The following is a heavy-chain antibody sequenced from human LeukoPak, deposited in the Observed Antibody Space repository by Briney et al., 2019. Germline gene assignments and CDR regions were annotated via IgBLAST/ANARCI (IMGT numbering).Heavy chain of an antibody. V-gene: IGHV4-39*01. J-gene: IGHJ5*02. CDR3: ARHSKGWFDP. CDR2: IYYSGST. Sequence: SETLSLTCTVSGGSISSSSYYWGWIRQPPGKGLEWIGSIYYSGSTYYNPSLKSRVTIPVDTSKNQFSLKLSSVTAADTAVYYCARHSKGWFDPWGQGTLVIVSS. CDR1: GGSISSSSYY.